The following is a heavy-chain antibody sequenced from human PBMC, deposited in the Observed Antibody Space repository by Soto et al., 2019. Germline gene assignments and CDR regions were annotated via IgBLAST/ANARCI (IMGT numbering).Heavy chain of an antibody. CDR3: STRSIADDAFDI. CDR1: GFTFSGSS. Sequence: EVQVVESGGGLVQPGGSLKLSCAASGFTFSGSSVHWVRQASGKGLDLVGRIRSKGDNNATTYAASVRGRFTISRDDSKTTAFLQMDSLKSEDTAVYYCSTRSIADDAFDIWGQGTLVTVSS. CDR2: IRSKGDNNAT. D-gene: IGHD6-6*01. J-gene: IGHJ3*02. V-gene: IGHV3-73*02.